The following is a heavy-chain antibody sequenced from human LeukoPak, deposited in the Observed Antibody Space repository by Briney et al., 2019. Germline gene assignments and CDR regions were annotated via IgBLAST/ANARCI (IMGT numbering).Heavy chain of an antibody. CDR3: ARDATYGDLTLNFDY. V-gene: IGHV1-69*13. CDR2: IIPIFGTA. Sequence: SVKVSCKASGGTFSSYAISWVRQAPGQGLEWMGGIIPIFGTANYAQKFQGRVTITADESTSTAYMELSSLRSEDTAVYYCARDATYGDLTLNFDYWGQGTLVTVSS. D-gene: IGHD4-17*01. J-gene: IGHJ4*02. CDR1: GGTFSSYA.